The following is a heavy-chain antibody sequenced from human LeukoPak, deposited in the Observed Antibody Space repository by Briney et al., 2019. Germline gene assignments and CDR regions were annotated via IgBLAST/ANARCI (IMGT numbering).Heavy chain of an antibody. J-gene: IGHJ4*02. D-gene: IGHD3-3*01. Sequence: PSETLSLNCAVYGVSFSDYYWTWIRQPPGKGLEWIGEINHSGSTNYNPSLKSRVTLSVDTSKNQFSLKLSSVTAADTAVYYCARVRGPRFTIFGVVTIPYFDYWGQGTLVTVSS. CDR2: INHSGST. V-gene: IGHV4-34*01. CDR3: ARVRGPRFTIFGVVTIPYFDY. CDR1: GVSFSDYY.